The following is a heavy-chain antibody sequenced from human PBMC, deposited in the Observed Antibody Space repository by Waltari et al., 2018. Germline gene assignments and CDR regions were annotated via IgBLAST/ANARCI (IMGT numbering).Heavy chain of an antibody. CDR2: ISPTSAFI. J-gene: IGHJ3*02. Sequence: EVQLVESGGGLVKPGGPLRLSCAASGFIPSDYSWNWVRQAPGKGLEWVSSISPTSAFIYYADSVRGRFTISRDNAKNSLFLQMNGLRADDTAVFYCSRHTPCHAGICPHAFDIWGQGTVVTVSS. V-gene: IGHV3-21*01. CDR3: SRHTPCHAGICPHAFDI. CDR1: GFIPSDYS. D-gene: IGHD2-15*01.